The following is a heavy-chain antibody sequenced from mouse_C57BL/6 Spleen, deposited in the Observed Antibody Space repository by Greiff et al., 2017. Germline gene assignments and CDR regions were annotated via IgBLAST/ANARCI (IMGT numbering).Heavy chain of an antibody. J-gene: IGHJ4*01. V-gene: IGHV5-17*01. CDR2: ISSGSSTI. CDR1: GFTFSDYG. Sequence: EVKVVESGGGLVKPGGSLKPSCAASGFTFSDYGMHWVRQAPEKGLEWVAYISSGSSTIYYADTVQGRFTISRDNAKNTLFLQMTSLRSEDTAMYYCARTWVYYYAMDYWGQGTSVTVSS. D-gene: IGHD4-1*01. CDR3: ARTWVYYYAMDY.